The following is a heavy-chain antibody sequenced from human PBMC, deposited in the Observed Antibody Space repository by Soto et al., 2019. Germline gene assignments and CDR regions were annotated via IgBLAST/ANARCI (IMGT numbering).Heavy chain of an antibody. CDR1: GYTFTSYD. CDR2: MTPNSGNT. J-gene: IGHJ4*02. CDR3: ARASSSGWLDF. Sequence: QVQLVQSGAEVKKPGASVKVSCKASGYTFTSYDINWVRQATGQGLEWMGWMTPNSGNTGYAQKFQGRVTMTMNTSSITADMELISLRSGYSAVYYCARASSSGWLDFWGQGTLVTVSS. D-gene: IGHD6-19*01. V-gene: IGHV1-8*02.